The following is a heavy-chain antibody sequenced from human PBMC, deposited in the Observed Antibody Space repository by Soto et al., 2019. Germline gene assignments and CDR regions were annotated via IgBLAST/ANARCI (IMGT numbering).Heavy chain of an antibody. Sequence: SETLSLTCAVYGGSFSGYYWSWIRQPPGKGLEWIGEINHSGSTNYNPSLKSRVTISVDTSKNQFSLKLSSVTAADTAVYYCARELVVITSWFDPWGQGTLVTVSS. J-gene: IGHJ5*02. V-gene: IGHV4-34*01. CDR1: GGSFSGYY. D-gene: IGHD3-22*01. CDR2: INHSGST. CDR3: ARELVVITSWFDP.